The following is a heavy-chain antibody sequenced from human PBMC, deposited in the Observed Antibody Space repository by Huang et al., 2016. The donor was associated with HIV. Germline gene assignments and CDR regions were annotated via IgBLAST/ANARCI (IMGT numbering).Heavy chain of an antibody. CDR3: ARQVDGFRSHFDF. D-gene: IGHD5-18*01. V-gene: IGHV5-51*01. CDR1: GYGFSSYW. Sequence: EVLLVQSGAELKEPGESLKISCKASGYGFSSYWIGWVRQKPGKGLVWMGIICPRDSETNYSPSFDGQVTIAADKSTRTAYLQWESLKAPDTAIYFCARQVDGFRSHFDFWGQGTLVSVSS. CDR2: ICPRDSET. J-gene: IGHJ4*02.